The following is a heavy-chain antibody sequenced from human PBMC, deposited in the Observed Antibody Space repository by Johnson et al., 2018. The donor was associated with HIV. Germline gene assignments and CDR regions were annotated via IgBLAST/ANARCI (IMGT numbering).Heavy chain of an antibody. CDR1: GFTFSSYA. J-gene: IGHJ3*01. V-gene: IGHV3-23*04. CDR3: AFESGSYFRHAFDV. CDR2: ISGSGGST. Sequence: EVQLVESGGGVVQPGRSLRLSCAASGFTFSSYAMHWVRQAPGRGLEWVSTISGSGGSTYYAASVKGRFTISRDNSKNTLYLQMNSLRSEDTAVYSCAFESGSYFRHAFDVCGQGTMVTVSS. D-gene: IGHD1-26*01.